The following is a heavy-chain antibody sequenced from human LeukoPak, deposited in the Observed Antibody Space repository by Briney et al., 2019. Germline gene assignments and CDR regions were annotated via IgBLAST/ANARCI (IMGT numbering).Heavy chain of an antibody. CDR1: GFTFSSYA. D-gene: IGHD1-1*01. J-gene: IGHJ4*02. V-gene: IGHV3-23*01. CDR2: ISGSGGST. CDR3: ARWNLGSDY. Sequence: GGSLRLSCAASGFTFSSYAMRWVRQAPGKGLEWVSAISGSGGSTYYADSVKGRFTISRDNTKNSLYLQMNSLRAEDTGVYYCARWNLGSDYWGQGTLVTVSS.